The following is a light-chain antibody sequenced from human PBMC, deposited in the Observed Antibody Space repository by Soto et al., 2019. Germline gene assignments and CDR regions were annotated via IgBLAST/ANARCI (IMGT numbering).Light chain of an antibody. V-gene: IGKV3-20*01. J-gene: IGKJ4*01. CDR3: QQYGSSVT. Sequence: EIVLTQSPGTLSLSPGERATLSCRASQSVSSSYLAWYQQIPGQAPRLLIYGASRRTTAIPDRFSGSGSGTDFTLTINRLEPEDFAVYYCQQYGSSVTFGGGTKVEIK. CDR2: GAS. CDR1: QSVSSSY.